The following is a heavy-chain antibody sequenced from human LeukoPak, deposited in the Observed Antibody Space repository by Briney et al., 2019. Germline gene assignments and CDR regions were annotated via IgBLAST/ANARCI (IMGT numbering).Heavy chain of an antibody. Sequence: SETLSLTCTVSDDSISKSNYYWGWIRQPPGKDLECIGTIYYSGRTYYNPSLTSRVTLSVDTSKNQFSLKLNSVTAADTAVYYCARILYSSNIDYWGQGTLVTVSS. CDR1: DDSISKSNYY. J-gene: IGHJ4*02. CDR3: ARILYSSNIDY. CDR2: IYYSGRT. V-gene: IGHV4-39*07. D-gene: IGHD6-19*01.